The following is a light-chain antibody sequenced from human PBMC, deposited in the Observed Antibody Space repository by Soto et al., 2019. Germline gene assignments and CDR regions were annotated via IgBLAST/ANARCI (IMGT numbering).Light chain of an antibody. CDR2: EGS. V-gene: IGLV2-23*01. CDR3: CSYAGSSTSYV. CDR1: SSDVGRYNL. Sequence: QSVLTQPASVSGSPGQSITISCTGTSSDVGRYNLVSWYQQHPGKAPKLMIYEGSKRPSGVSNRFSGSKPGNTASLTISGLQAEDEADYYCCSYAGSSTSYVFGTGTKVTVL. J-gene: IGLJ1*01.